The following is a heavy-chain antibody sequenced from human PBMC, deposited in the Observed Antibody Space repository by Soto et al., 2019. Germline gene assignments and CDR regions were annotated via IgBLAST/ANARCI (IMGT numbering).Heavy chain of an antibody. D-gene: IGHD2-15*01. CDR2: ISGSGGAT. CDR3: AKDLDAGGPRAFDI. J-gene: IGHJ3*02. CDR1: GFPFDSYG. Sequence: EVQLLESGGGLVQPGGSLRLSCAASGFPFDSYGMSWVRQAPGKGLEWVAAISGSGGATYYADSVKGRFTISRDNSKDTLYLQMNSLRAEDTAVYHCAKDLDAGGPRAFDIWGQGTMVTVSS. V-gene: IGHV3-23*01.